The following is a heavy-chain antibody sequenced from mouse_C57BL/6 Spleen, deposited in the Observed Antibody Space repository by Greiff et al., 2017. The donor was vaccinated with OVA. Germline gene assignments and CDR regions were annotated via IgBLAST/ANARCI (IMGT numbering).Heavy chain of an antibody. CDR2: IYPGSGST. Sequence: QVHVKQSGAELVKPGASVKMSCKASGYTFTSYWITWVKQRPGQGLEWIGDIYPGSGSTNYNEKFKSKATLTVDTSSSTAYMQLSSLTSEDSAVYYCAGPYFDYWGQGTTLTVSS. J-gene: IGHJ2*01. CDR1: GYTFTSYW. V-gene: IGHV1-55*01. CDR3: AGPYFDY.